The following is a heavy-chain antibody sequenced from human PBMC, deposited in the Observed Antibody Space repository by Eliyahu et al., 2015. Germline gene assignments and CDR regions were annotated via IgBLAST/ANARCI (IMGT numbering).Heavy chain of an antibody. Sequence: QLQLQESGPGLVKPSETLSLTXTVSGGSISSSXYYWGWIRQPPGKGLEWIGSIYYSGSTXYNXSLKSRVTISVDTSKNQFSLKLSSVTAADTAVYYCASCLTITGTTFVDPWGQGTLVTVSS. J-gene: IGHJ5*02. V-gene: IGHV4-39*01. CDR2: IYYSGST. CDR3: ASCLTITGTTFVDP. CDR1: GGSISSSXYY. D-gene: IGHD1-7*01.